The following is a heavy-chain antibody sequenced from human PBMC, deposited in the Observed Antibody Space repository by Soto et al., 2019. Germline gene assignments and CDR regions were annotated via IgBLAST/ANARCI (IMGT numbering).Heavy chain of an antibody. D-gene: IGHD2-8*01. Sequence: VQLQESGPGLVKPSETLSLTCTVSGTYISSYYWSWIRQPPGKVLEWIGNIHYSGTTNYNRSLASRVALSVDTSKNQFSLKITSVTSADRALYFCARYNSYAIDYWGRGTLVTVSS. CDR3: ARYNSYAIDY. CDR2: IHYSGTT. CDR1: GTYISSYY. V-gene: IGHV4-59*01. J-gene: IGHJ4*02.